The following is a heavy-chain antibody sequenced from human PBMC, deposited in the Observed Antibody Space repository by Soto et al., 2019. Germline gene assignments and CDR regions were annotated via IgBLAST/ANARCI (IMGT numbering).Heavy chain of an antibody. Sequence: GGSLRLSCVGSGFTLSSFSMSWVRQTPGKGLEWVSSITTGNDYISYADSVKGRFTISRDNAKNSLFLRMNSLRADDTALYFCARDSYSSLFDSWGQGTLVTVSS. CDR2: ITTGNDYI. V-gene: IGHV3-21*01. D-gene: IGHD6-19*01. J-gene: IGHJ5*01. CDR1: GFTLSSFS. CDR3: ARDSYSSLFDS.